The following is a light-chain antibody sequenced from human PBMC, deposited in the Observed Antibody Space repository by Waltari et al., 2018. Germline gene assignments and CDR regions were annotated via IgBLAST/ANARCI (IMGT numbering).Light chain of an antibody. CDR2: KAS. CDR3: QQYHRYPWT. J-gene: IGKJ1*01. CDR1: QSISNG. Sequence: DIQVTQSPSTLSASVGDRVTITCRASQSISNGLAGYQQKPGKAPNLLIYKASSLESGVPSRFSGSGSGTEFTLTISSLHPDDFATYYCQQYHRYPWTFGQGTKVEVK. V-gene: IGKV1-5*03.